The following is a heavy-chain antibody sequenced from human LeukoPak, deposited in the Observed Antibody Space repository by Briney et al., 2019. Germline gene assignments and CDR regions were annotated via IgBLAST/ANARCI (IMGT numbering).Heavy chain of an antibody. CDR1: GGTFSSYA. V-gene: IGHV1-69*04. CDR2: IIPILGIA. Sequence: ASVKVSCKASGGTFSSYAISWVRQAPGQGLEWMGRIIPILGIANYAQKFQGRVTITADKSTSTAYMELSSLRSEDTAVYYCARYGEDNAFDIWGQGTMVTVSS. D-gene: IGHD3-10*01. CDR3: ARYGEDNAFDI. J-gene: IGHJ3*02.